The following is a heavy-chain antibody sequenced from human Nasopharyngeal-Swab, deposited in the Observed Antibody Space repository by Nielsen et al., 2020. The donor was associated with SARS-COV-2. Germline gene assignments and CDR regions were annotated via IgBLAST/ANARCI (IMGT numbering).Heavy chain of an antibody. V-gene: IGHV1-46*01. J-gene: IGHJ3*02. D-gene: IGHD2-2*02. CDR1: GYTFITYY. CDR2: INPSGGST. CDR3: ARDIRHCGTTSCYSGGKFGYSFDI. Sequence: ASVKVSCKASGYTFITYYMHWVRQAPGQGLEWMGVINPSGGSTNYAQNFQGRVTMTRDTSTSTIYMELSSLRSEDTAVYYCARDIRHCGTTSCYSGGKFGYSFDIWGQGTMVTVSS.